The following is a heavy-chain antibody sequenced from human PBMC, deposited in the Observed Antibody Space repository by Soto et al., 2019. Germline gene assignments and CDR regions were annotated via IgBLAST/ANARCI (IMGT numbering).Heavy chain of an antibody. Sequence: QVQLVQSGAEVKKPGASVKVSCKASGYTFTSYDINWVRQATGQGLEWMGWMNPNSGNTGYAQKFQGRVTMTRNTTIRTAYMELRSLMCEDTAVDYCARGCRKVVYHPRSYYYYMDVWGKGTTVTVSS. CDR3: ARGCRKVVYHPRSYYYYMDV. CDR2: MNPNSGNT. CDR1: GYTFTSYD. D-gene: IGHD2-8*02. J-gene: IGHJ6*03. V-gene: IGHV1-8*01.